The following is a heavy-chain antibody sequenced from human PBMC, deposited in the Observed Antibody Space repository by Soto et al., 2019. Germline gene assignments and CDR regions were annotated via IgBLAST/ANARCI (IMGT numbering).Heavy chain of an antibody. V-gene: IGHV1-2*04. CDR2: INPNSGGT. J-gene: IGHJ4*02. CDR3: ARGRMYYDILTGYSQDFDY. Sequence: GASVKLSCKASGYTFTSYGISWVQQAPGQGLEWMGWINPNSGGTNYAQKFQGWVTMTRDTSISTAYMELSRLRSDDTAVYYCARGRMYYDILTGYSQDFDYWGQGTLVTVSS. CDR1: GYTFTSYG. D-gene: IGHD3-9*01.